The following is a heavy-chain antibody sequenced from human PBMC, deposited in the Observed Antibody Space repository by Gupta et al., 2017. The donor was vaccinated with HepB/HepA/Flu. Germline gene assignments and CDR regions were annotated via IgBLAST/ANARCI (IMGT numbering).Heavy chain of an antibody. D-gene: IGHD3-16*01. V-gene: IGHV1-46*01. J-gene: IGHJ4*02. Sequence: MHWVRQAPGQGLEWMGIINPSGGGTSYTQKFRGRVTMTRDTSTSTVYMELSSLRSEDTAVYYCARDLGPNYFDYWGQGTLVTVSS. CDR2: INPSGGGT. CDR3: ARDLGPNYFDY.